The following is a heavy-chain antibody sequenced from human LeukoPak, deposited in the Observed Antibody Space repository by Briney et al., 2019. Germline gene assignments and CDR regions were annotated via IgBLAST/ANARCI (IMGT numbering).Heavy chain of an antibody. J-gene: IGHJ4*02. D-gene: IGHD2-2*01. Sequence: NPSETLSLTCAVYGGSFSGYYWSWIRQPPGKGLEWIGEINHSGSTNYNPSLKSRVTISVDTSKNQFSLKLSSVTAADTAVYYCASEYCSSATCRFDYWGQGTLVTVSS. V-gene: IGHV4-34*01. CDR3: ASEYCSSATCRFDY. CDR1: GGSFSGYY. CDR2: INHSGST.